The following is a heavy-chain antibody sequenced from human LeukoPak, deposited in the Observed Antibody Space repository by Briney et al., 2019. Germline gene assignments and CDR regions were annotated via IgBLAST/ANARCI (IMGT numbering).Heavy chain of an antibody. CDR3: AREIWGPEC. CDR1: GFTFVRYY. CDR2: IKQDGSDK. D-gene: IGHD7-27*01. V-gene: IGHV3-7*03. Sequence: GGSLRLSCAASGFTFVRYYMTWVRQAPGKGLEWVANIKQDGSDKNYVDSVKGRFTISRDNTKNLVFLQMSSLTGEDTAVYYCAREIWGPECWGQGTLVTVSS. J-gene: IGHJ4*02.